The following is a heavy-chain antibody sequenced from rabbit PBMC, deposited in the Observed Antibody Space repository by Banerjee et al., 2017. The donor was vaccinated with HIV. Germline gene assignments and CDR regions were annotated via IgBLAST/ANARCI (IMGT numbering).Heavy chain of an antibody. V-gene: IGHV1S45*01. J-gene: IGHJ6*01. CDR1: GFSFNSRYY. CDR3: VRNLHVGGL. Sequence: QEQLVESGGDLVKPEGSLTLTCTASGFSFNSRYYICWVRQAPGKGLEWIACIGTSSGSTRYASWVNGRFTISKTSSTTVTLQLTSLTAADTATYFCVRNLHVGGLWGPGTLVTVS. CDR2: IGTSSGST. D-gene: IGHD4-1*01.